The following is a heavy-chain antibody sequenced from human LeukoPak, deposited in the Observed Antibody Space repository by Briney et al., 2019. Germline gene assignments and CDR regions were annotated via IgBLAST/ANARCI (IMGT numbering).Heavy chain of an antibody. V-gene: IGHV3-23*01. J-gene: IGHJ4*02. CDR3: AILVADSSGC. CDR1: GFTFDDYA. D-gene: IGHD6-19*01. CDR2: ISGSGGST. Sequence: GGSLRLSCAASGFTFDDYAMHWVRQAPGKGLEWVSAISGSGGSTYYADSVKGRFTISRDNSKNTLYLQMNSLRAEDTAVYYCAILVADSSGCWGQGTLVTVSS.